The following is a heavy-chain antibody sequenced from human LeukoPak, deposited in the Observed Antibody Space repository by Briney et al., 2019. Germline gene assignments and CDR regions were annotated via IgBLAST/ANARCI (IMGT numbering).Heavy chain of an antibody. V-gene: IGHV4-38-2*02. J-gene: IGHJ4*02. CDR2: IYHSGST. CDR1: GYSISSGYY. Sequence: SETLSLTCTVSGYSISSGYYWGWIRQPPGKGLEWIGSIYHSGSTYYHPSLKSRVTISVDTSKNQFSLKLSSVTAADTAVYYCARAPGVTMVRGVDFDYWGQGTLVTVSS. D-gene: IGHD3-10*01. CDR3: ARAPGVTMVRGVDFDY.